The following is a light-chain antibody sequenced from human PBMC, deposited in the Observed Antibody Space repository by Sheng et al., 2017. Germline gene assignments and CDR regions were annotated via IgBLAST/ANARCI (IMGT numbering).Light chain of an antibody. CDR1: QSVARD. V-gene: IGKV3-15*01. Sequence: VMTQSPATLSVSPGESATLSCRASQSVARDFAWYQQKPGQAPRLLIYGASTRAADIPARFSGSGSETEFTLTINSLRSEDIAVYYCQQYHNWPPGATFGGGPRWRSN. J-gene: IGKJ4*01. CDR3: QQYHNWPPGAT. CDR2: GAS.